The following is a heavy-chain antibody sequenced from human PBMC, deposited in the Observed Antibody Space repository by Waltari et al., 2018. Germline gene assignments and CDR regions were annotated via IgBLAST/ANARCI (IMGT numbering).Heavy chain of an antibody. CDR2: IHKDGTIT. CDR1: GFTFSDYW. CDR3: ARELAWAGYYGLDY. Sequence: EVQLVESGGGLVQPGGSLRLSCAASGFTFSDYWVHWVRQVPGKGLVGVSRIHKDGTITSYADSVRGRFAISRDNAKNTVYLHMNSLRAEDTALYFCARELAWAGYYGLDYWGQGTLVTVSS. J-gene: IGHJ4*02. V-gene: IGHV3-74*01. D-gene: IGHD3-9*01.